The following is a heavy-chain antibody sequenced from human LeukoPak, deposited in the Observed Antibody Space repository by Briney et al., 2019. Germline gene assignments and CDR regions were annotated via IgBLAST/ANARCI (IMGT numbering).Heavy chain of an antibody. J-gene: IGHJ4*02. Sequence: GGSLGLSCAASGFTFRSFVMHWVRQAPGKGLEWVAAISYEDGITQYYADSVKGRFTISRDNSKYTVYLEMNSLRVEDTAMYYCSKERPEEYYSSGSYFDYWGQGTLVTVSS. CDR1: GFTFRSFV. CDR3: SKERPEEYYSSGSYFDY. CDR2: ISYEDGITQ. D-gene: IGHD3-10*01. V-gene: IGHV3-30*04.